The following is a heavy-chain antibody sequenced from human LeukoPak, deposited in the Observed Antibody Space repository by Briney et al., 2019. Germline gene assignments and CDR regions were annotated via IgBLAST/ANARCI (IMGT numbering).Heavy chain of an antibody. D-gene: IGHD3-3*01. V-gene: IGHV3-30*02. Sequence: GGSLRLSCAASGFTFSSYGMHWVRQAPGKGLEWVAFIRYDGSNKYYADSVKGRFTISRDNSKNTLYLQMNSLGAEDTAVYYCAKDPKEFYDFWSGSPFGYWGQGTLVTVSS. CDR3: AKDPKEFYDFWSGSPFGY. CDR2: IRYDGSNK. CDR1: GFTFSSYG. J-gene: IGHJ4*02.